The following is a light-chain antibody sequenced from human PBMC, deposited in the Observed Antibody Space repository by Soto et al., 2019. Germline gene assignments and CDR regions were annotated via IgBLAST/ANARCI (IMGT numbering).Light chain of an antibody. Sequence: QSVLTQPPSASGTPGQRVTISCSGSSSNFGSDYVHWYQQLPGTAPKLVIYRNNQRPSGVPARFSGSKSGTSASLAISGLRSEDEADYYCAAWDDSLSGGVFGGGTKVTVL. CDR2: RNN. V-gene: IGLV1-47*01. CDR1: SSNFGSDY. CDR3: AAWDDSLSGGV. J-gene: IGLJ3*02.